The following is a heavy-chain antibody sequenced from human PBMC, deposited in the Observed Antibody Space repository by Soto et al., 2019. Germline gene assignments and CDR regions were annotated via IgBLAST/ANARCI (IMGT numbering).Heavy chain of an antibody. CDR3: ARDRDIVVVVAATLGDQAFDI. J-gene: IGHJ3*02. CDR1: GYTLTELS. D-gene: IGHD2-15*01. V-gene: IGHV1-24*01. CDR2: FDPEDGST. Sequence: ASVKVSCKVSGYTLTELSMHWVRQAPGKGLEWMGGFDPEDGSTSYAQKFQGRVTMTRDTSTSTVYMELSSLRSEDTAVYYCARDRDIVVVVAATLGDQAFDIWGQGTMVTVSS.